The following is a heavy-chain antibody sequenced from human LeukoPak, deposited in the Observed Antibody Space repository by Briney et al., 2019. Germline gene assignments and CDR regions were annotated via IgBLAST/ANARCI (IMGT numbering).Heavy chain of an antibody. CDR3: ARVFDFWSGYEDYYYYMDV. V-gene: IGHV1-8*03. J-gene: IGHJ6*03. CDR2: MNPNSGNT. CDR1: GYTFTSYD. D-gene: IGHD3-3*01. Sequence: ASVKVSCKASGYTFTSYDINWVRQATGQGLEWMGWMNPNSGNTGYAQKFQGRVTITADKSTSTAYMELSSLRSEDTAVYYCARVFDFWSGYEDYYYYMDVWGKGTTVTVSS.